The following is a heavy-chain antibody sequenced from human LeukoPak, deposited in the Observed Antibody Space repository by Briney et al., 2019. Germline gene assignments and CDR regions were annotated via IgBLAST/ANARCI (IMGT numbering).Heavy chain of an antibody. CDR3: AKVIVPDAIIGPFDS. Sequence: GGSLRLSCAASGFTFSSYAMSWVRQAPGKGLEWVSAISGSGGSTYYADSMKGRFTISRDNFKNTLYLQMNYLRVEDTAVYFCAKVIVPDAIIGPFDSWGQGTLVTVSS. CDR2: ISGSGGST. V-gene: IGHV3-23*01. J-gene: IGHJ4*02. D-gene: IGHD2-2*02. CDR1: GFTFSSYA.